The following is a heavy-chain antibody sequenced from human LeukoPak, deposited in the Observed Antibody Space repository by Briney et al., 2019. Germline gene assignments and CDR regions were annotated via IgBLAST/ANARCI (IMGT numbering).Heavy chain of an antibody. V-gene: IGHV3-23*01. J-gene: IGHJ4*02. CDR3: AKSLVLRKSRGY. CDR1: GFTFSNYG. CDR2: ISGSGDST. D-gene: IGHD3-16*02. Sequence: GGSLGLSCAASGFTFSNYGMSWVRQAPGKGLEWVSGISGSGDSTDYADSVKDRFTISRDNSKNTLYVQMNSLRAEDTAVYYCAKSLVLRKSRGYWGQGTLVTVSS.